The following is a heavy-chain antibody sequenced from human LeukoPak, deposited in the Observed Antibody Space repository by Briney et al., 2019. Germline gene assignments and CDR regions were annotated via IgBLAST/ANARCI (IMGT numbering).Heavy chain of an antibody. CDR1: GYSFTSYW. CDR2: IDPSDSYT. CDR3: ARPTMVRGKKSHAFDI. Sequence: GESLKISCKGSGYSFTSYWISWVCQMPGKGLEWMGRIDPSDSYTNYSPSFQGHVTISADKSISTAYLQWSSLKASDTAMYYCARPTMVRGKKSHAFDIWGQGTMVTVSS. J-gene: IGHJ3*02. D-gene: IGHD3-10*01. V-gene: IGHV5-10-1*01.